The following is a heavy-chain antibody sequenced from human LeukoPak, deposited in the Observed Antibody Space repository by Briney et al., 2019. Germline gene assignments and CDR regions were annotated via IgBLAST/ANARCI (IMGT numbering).Heavy chain of an antibody. CDR1: GFTFSSYA. CDR2: ISGSGGST. Sequence: GGSLRLSYAASGFTFSSYAMSWVRQAPGKVLEWVSAISGSGGSTYYADSVKGRFTISRDNSKNTLYLQMNSLRAEDTAVYYCAKDANWNDVGGVFDYWGQGTLVTVSS. J-gene: IGHJ4*02. V-gene: IGHV3-23*01. CDR3: AKDANWNDVGGVFDY. D-gene: IGHD1-20*01.